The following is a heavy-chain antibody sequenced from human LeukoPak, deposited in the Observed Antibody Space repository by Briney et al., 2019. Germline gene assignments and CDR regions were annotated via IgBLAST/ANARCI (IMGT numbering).Heavy chain of an antibody. D-gene: IGHD3-3*01. CDR3: AREGYDFWSGSTTNWFDP. CDR1: GGSISSSSYY. Sequence: SETLSLTCTVSGGSISSSSYYWGWIRQPPGKGLEWIGSIYYSGSTYYNPSLKSRVTISVDTSKNQFSLKLSSVTAADTAVYYCAREGYDFWSGSTTNWFDPWGQGTLVTVSS. V-gene: IGHV4-39*07. CDR2: IYYSGST. J-gene: IGHJ5*02.